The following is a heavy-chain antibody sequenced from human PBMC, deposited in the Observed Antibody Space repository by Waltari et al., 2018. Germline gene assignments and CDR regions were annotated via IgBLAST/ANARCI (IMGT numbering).Heavy chain of an antibody. J-gene: IGHJ4*02. Sequence: EVQLVESGGGLVLPGGSLRVSCSASGFPVSNSWMTWVRQTQGMRLEWVANINPDGTVKNHVDSAKGRFSISRDNAKNSVYLQMNSLRAEDTAVYYCARDLGYKQFDYWGQGTRVTVSS. V-gene: IGHV3-7*01. CDR3: ARDLGYKQFDY. D-gene: IGHD1-1*01. CDR1: GFPVSNSW. CDR2: INPDGTVK.